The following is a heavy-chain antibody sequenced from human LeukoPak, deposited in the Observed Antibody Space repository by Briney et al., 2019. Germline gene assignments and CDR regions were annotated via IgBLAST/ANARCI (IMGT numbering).Heavy chain of an antibody. CDR3: ASDLPSYGSSGFDY. V-gene: IGHV1-69*04. CDR1: GGTFSSYA. D-gene: IGHD3-22*01. J-gene: IGHJ4*02. Sequence: SVKVSCKASGGTFSSYAISWVRRAPGQGLEWMGRIIPILGIANYAQKFQGRVTITADKSTSTAYMELSSLRSEDTAVYYCASDLPSYGSSGFDYWGQGTLVTVSS. CDR2: IIPILGIA.